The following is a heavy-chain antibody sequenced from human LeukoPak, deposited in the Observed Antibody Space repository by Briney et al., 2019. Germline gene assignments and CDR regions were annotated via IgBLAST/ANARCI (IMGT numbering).Heavy chain of an antibody. D-gene: IGHD2-2*02. V-gene: IGHV4-39*01. Sequence: SETLSLTCTVSGGSISSSSYYWGWIRQPPGKGLEWIGSIYYSGSTYYNPSLKSRVTISVDTSKNQFSLKLSSVTAADTAVYYCARRFSDCSSTSCYTEGAYYFDYWGQGTLVTVSS. CDR3: ARRFSDCSSTSCYTEGAYYFDY. CDR2: IYYSGST. J-gene: IGHJ4*02. CDR1: GGSISSSSYY.